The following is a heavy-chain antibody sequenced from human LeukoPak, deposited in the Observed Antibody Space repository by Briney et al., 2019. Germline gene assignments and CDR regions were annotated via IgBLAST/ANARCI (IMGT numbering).Heavy chain of an antibody. CDR1: GVTFSSYD. Sequence: GSHRLSCAASGVTFSSYDMHWVCQATGKGLEWVSAIGIAGDTYYPSSVKGRFTISRENAKNSLYLQMNSLRAGDTAVYYCARATTYYYDSSGYSDAFDIWGQGTMVTVSS. CDR3: ARATTYYYDSSGYSDAFDI. CDR2: IGIAGDT. J-gene: IGHJ3*02. V-gene: IGHV3-13*01. D-gene: IGHD3-22*01.